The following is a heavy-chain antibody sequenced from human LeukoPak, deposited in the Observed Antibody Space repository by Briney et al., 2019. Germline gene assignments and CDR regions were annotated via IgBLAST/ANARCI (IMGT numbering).Heavy chain of an antibody. D-gene: IGHD2-15*01. V-gene: IGHV3-66*01. CDR2: IRSDTGT. Sequence: GGSLRLSCAASGFTFSSYAMTWVRQAPGKGLQWVSMIRSDTGTDYADSVKGRFTISRDSSNNTLFLQMNSLRAEDTAVYYCARESNRRLHYYGIDVWGLGTTVTVSS. CDR3: ARESNRRLHYYGIDV. CDR1: GFTFSSYA. J-gene: IGHJ6*02.